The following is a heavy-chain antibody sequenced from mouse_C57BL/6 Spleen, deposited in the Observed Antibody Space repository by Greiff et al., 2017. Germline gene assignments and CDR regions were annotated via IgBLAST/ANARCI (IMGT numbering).Heavy chain of an antibody. Sequence: QVQLQQPGAELVRPGSSVKLSCKASGYTFTSYWMDWVKQRPGQGLEWIGNIYPSDSETHYNQKFKDKATLTVDKSSSTAYMQLSSLTSEDSAVYYCARGDYYGSSMMDYWGQGTSVTVSS. CDR1: GYTFTSYW. D-gene: IGHD1-1*01. CDR3: ARGDYYGSSMMDY. CDR2: IYPSDSET. J-gene: IGHJ4*01. V-gene: IGHV1-61*01.